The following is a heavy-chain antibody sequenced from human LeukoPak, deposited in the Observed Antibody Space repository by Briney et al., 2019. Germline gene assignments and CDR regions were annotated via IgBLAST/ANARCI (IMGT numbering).Heavy chain of an antibody. CDR3: ARLPPRTIFGVVLDY. CDR1: GYSISSGYY. D-gene: IGHD3-3*01. CDR2: IYHSGGT. J-gene: IGHJ4*02. V-gene: IGHV4-38-2*01. Sequence: PSETLSLTCAVSGYSISSGYYWGWIRQPPGKGLEWIGSIYHSGGTYYNPSLKSRVTISVDTSKNQFSLKLSSVTAADTAVYYCARLPPRTIFGVVLDYWGQGTLVTVSS.